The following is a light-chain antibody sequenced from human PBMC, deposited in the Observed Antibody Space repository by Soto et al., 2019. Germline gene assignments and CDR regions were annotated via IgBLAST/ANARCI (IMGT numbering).Light chain of an antibody. CDR3: CSYAGSNTYV. CDR2: EGS. Sequence: QSALTQPASVSGSPGQSITISCTGTSSDVGNYNLVSWYQHHPGKAPKVMIYEGSKRPSGVSHRFSGFKSGYTASLTISGLQAEDEADYHCCSYAGSNTYVFGTGTQLTVL. CDR1: SSDVGNYNL. J-gene: IGLJ7*01. V-gene: IGLV2-23*01.